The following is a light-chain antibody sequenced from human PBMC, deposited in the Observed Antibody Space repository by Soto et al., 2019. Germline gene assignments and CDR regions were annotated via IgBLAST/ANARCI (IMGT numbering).Light chain of an antibody. CDR3: QQYKNLYI. V-gene: IGKV3-15*01. J-gene: IGKJ2*01. CDR2: GAS. Sequence: EIVMTQSPATLSVSPGERATLSCRASQIVSSNLAWYQQKTGQAPRLLIYGASTRATGIPASFSGVGTRTEFTLTSSRLQSEYFAVDDCQQYKNLYIFREGTKLEIK. CDR1: QIVSSN.